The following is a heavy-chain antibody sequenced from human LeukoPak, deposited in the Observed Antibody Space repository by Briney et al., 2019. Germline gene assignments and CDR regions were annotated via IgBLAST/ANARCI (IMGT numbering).Heavy chain of an antibody. CDR3: ARTLTYSSSWIPDY. V-gene: IGHV4-39*01. D-gene: IGHD6-13*01. CDR2: IYYSGST. J-gene: IGHJ4*02. Sequence: PSETLSLTCTVSGGSISSSSYYWGWLRQPPGKGLEWIGSIYYSGSTYYNPSLKSRVTISVDTSKNQFSLKLSSVTAADTAVYYCARTLTYSSSWIPDYWGQGTLVTVSS. CDR1: GGSISSSSYY.